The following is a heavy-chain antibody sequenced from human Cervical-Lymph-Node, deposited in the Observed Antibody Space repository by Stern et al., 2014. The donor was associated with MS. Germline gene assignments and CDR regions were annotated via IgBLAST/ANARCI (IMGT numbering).Heavy chain of an antibody. CDR1: GFTFSDHY. D-gene: IGHD5-18*01. CDR3: ARHSYGYESDY. V-gene: IGHV3-72*01. J-gene: IGHJ4*02. Sequence: EDQLVESGGGLVQPGGSLRLSCAASGFTFSDHYMDWVRQAPGKGLEWVGRTRNKANSYTTEYAASVKGRFTISRDDSKNSLYLQMNSLKTEDTAVYYCARHSYGYESDYWGQGTLVTVSS. CDR2: TRNKANSYTT.